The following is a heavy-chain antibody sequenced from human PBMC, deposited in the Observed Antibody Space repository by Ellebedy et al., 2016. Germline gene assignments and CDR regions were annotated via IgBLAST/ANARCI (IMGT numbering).Heavy chain of an antibody. CDR3: AKDWSGAYFDY. V-gene: IGHV3-33*06. CDR1: GFTFGSYG. J-gene: IGHJ4*02. D-gene: IGHD3-3*01. CDR2: IWYDGSTK. Sequence: GESLKISXAASGFTFGSYGMHWVRQAPGKGLEWVAVIWYDGSTKYCADSVKGRFTISRDNSKNTLYLQMNSLRAEDTAVYYCAKDWSGAYFDYWGQGTLVTVSS.